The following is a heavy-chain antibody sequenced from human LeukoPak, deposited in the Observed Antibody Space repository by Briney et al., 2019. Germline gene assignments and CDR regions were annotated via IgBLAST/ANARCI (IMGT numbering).Heavy chain of an antibody. CDR2: INPNSGGT. V-gene: IGHV1-2*02. Sequence: ASVTVSCKTSGYTFTGQYLHWVRQAPGQGLEWMGWINPNSGGTKSAQKFQGRVIMTRDTSISTAYMELRSLSSDDTAVYYCARGRQLHLGELFPFAEFFQHWDQGTLVTVFS. J-gene: IGHJ1*01. D-gene: IGHD3-16*01. CDR3: ARGRQLHLGELFPFAEFFQH. CDR1: GYTFTGQY.